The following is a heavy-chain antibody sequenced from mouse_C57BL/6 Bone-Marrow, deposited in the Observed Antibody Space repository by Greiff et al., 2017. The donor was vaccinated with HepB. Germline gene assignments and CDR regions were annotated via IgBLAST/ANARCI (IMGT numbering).Heavy chain of an antibody. J-gene: IGHJ2*01. Sequence: QVQLQQSGAELVKPGASVKLSCKASGYTFTSYWMHWVKQRPGQGLEWIGMIHPNSGSTNYNEKFKSKATLTVDKSSSTAYMQLSSLTSEDSAVYYCPSRPLRLPYYLYYWRQGSTLTVPS. CDR1: GYTFTSYW. CDR3: PSRPLRLPYYLYY. V-gene: IGHV1-64*01. CDR2: IHPNSGST. D-gene: IGHD3-2*02.